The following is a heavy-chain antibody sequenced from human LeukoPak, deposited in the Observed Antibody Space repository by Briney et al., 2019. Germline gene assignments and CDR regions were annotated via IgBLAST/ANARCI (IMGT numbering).Heavy chain of an antibody. D-gene: IGHD3-3*01. CDR2: MNPNSGNT. V-gene: IGHV1-8*01. CDR3: ARILDFWSGPTPSYYYGMDV. CDR1: GYTFSGYD. Sequence: ASVQVSCKASGYTFSGYDINWVRQATGQGLEWMGWMNPNSGNTGYTQKFQGRVTMTRNTSISTAYMELSSLRSEDTAVYYCARILDFWSGPTPSYYYGMDVWGQGTTVTVSS. J-gene: IGHJ6*02.